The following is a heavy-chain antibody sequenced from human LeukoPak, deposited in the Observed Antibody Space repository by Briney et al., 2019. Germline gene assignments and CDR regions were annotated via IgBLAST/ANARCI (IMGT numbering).Heavy chain of an antibody. J-gene: IGHJ4*02. Sequence: GRSLTLSCAASGFTFSSYGFHWVRQIPGKGLEWVAGIWFDGSDKYYADSVKGRFTISRDISKNTVHLQMNSLRAEDTAVYHCARDPAGIRGSFDDWGQGIQVTVSS. V-gene: IGHV3-33*01. CDR2: IWFDGSDK. CDR3: ARDPAGIRGSFDD. D-gene: IGHD3-10*01. CDR1: GFTFSSYG.